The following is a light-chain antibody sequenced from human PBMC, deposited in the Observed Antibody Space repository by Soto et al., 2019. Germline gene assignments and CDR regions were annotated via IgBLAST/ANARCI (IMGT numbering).Light chain of an antibody. V-gene: IGKV1-5*03. CDR2: KAS. J-gene: IGKJ5*01. CDR1: QSISSW. CDR3: QQRSNWIT. Sequence: DIPMTPSPSTLPPPVGDRVTITYRASQSISSWLAWYQQKPGKAPKLLIYKASSLESGVPSRFSGSGSGTDFTLTISSLEPEDFAVYYCQQRSNWITFGQGTRLEIK.